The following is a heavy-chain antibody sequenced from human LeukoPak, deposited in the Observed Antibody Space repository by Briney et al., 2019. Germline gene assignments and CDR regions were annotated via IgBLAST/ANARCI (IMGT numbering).Heavy chain of an antibody. CDR1: GFTFSTYA. J-gene: IGHJ4*02. D-gene: IGHD3-22*01. CDR2: ISSSGSTI. Sequence: GGSLRLSCAASGFTFSTYAMSWIRQAPGKGLEGVSYISSSGSTIYYADSVKGRFTISRDNAKNSLYLQMNSLRAEDTAVYYCARDLYDSSGYYFFDYWGQGTLVTVSS. CDR3: ARDLYDSSGYYFFDY. V-gene: IGHV3-11*01.